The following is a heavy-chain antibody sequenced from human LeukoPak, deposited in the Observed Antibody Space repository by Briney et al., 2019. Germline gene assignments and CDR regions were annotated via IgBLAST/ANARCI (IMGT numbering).Heavy chain of an antibody. D-gene: IGHD6-13*01. CDR1: GFTFSSYA. V-gene: IGHV3-23*01. CDR3: AKARGSSRYYANFDY. Sequence: AGGSLRLSCAASGFTFSSYAMNWVRQAPGKGLEWVSIISGSGDTTYYADSVKGRFTISRDNSKNTLYLQMKSLRAEDTPVFYCAKARGSSRYYANFDYWGQGALVTVSS. CDR2: ISGSGDTT. J-gene: IGHJ4*02.